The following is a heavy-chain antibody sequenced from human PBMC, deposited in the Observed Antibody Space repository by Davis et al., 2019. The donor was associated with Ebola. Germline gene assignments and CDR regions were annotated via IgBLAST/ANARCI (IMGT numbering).Heavy chain of an antibody. V-gene: IGHV3-13*01. D-gene: IGHD5-18*01. CDR1: GFTFSNYD. J-gene: IGHJ6*02. CDR3: ARDGAPPYSYGYYYYYGMDV. CDR2: IGTAGDT. Sequence: PGRSLRLSCAASGFTFSNYDMHWVRQATGKGLEWVSAIGTAGDTYYPGSVKGRFTISRENAKNSLYLQMDSLRAEDTAVYYCARDGAPPYSYGYYYYYGMDVWGQGTTVTVSS.